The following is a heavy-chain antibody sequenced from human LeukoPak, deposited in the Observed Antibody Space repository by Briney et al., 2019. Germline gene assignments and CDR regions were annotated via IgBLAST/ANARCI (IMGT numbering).Heavy chain of an antibody. Sequence: GGSLRLSCAASGFTFSNYAMSWVRQAPGEGLERVSSISNNGGSTFYADSVKGRITISRDNSKNTLYLQMNSLRAEDTAVYYCATDPRYCSGTSCSDWGQGTLVTVSS. D-gene: IGHD2-2*01. V-gene: IGHV3-23*01. J-gene: IGHJ4*02. CDR2: ISNNGGST. CDR3: ATDPRYCSGTSCSD. CDR1: GFTFSNYA.